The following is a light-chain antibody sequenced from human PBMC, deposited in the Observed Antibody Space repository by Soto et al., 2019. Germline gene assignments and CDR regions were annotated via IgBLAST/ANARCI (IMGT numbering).Light chain of an antibody. Sequence: EIVMTQSPATLSLSPGERATLSCRSSQRITTVAWYQQKPGQAPRLLIYGLSIRAPGVPARFSVSGSGTEFTLTISSLQSEDFALYYCHQRQSWPRTFGQGTKVDIK. CDR3: HQRQSWPRT. V-gene: IGKV3-15*01. J-gene: IGKJ1*01. CDR2: GLS. CDR1: QRITT.